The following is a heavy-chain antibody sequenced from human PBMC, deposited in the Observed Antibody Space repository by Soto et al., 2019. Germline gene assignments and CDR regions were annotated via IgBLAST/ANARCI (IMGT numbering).Heavy chain of an antibody. CDR3: ARNLFGVIIMGDY. J-gene: IGHJ4*02. Sequence: ASVKVSCKASGYTFTSYGISWVRQAPGQGLEWMGWISTYSGNTDYAQKFQGRITMTTDTSTDTVYMELRSLRSDDTAVYFCARNLFGVIIMGDYWGQGTLVTVYS. D-gene: IGHD3-3*01. V-gene: IGHV1-18*04. CDR1: GYTFTSYG. CDR2: ISTYSGNT.